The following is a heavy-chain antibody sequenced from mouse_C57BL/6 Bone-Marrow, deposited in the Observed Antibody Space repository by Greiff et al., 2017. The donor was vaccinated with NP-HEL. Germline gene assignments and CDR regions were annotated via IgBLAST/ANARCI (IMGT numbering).Heavy chain of an antibody. CDR3: ARDYYYGSIAY. D-gene: IGHD1-1*01. V-gene: IGHV3-6*01. CDR1: GYSITSGYY. J-gene: IGHJ3*01. Sequence: EVKLVESGPGLVKPSQSLSLTCSVTGYSITSGYYWNWIRQFPGNKLEWMGYISYDGSNNYNPSLKNRISITRDTSKNQFFLKLNSVTTEDTATYYCARDYYYGSIAYWGQGTLVTVSA. CDR2: ISYDGSN.